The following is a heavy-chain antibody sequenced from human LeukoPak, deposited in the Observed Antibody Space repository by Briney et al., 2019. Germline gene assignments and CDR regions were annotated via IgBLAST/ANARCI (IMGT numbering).Heavy chain of an antibody. V-gene: IGHV4-38-2*02. CDR1: GYFISIGYY. J-gene: IGHJ4*02. CDR3: VRGVDY. Sequence: SETLSLTCTVSGYFISIGYYWSWVRQPPGKGLEWIGNIYHSGSTSYNPSLKSRVTISLDTSKTQFSLKLASVTAADTAVYFCVRGVDYWGQGALVTVSS. CDR2: IYHSGST.